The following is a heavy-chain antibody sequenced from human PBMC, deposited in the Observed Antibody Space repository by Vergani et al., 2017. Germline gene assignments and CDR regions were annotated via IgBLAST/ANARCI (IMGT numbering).Heavy chain of an antibody. J-gene: IGHJ3*02. CDR2: INPNSGGT. CDR1: GYTFTGYY. CDR3: ARDSVVTPGAFDI. Sequence: QVQLVQSGAEVKKPGASVKVSCKASGYTFTGYYMHWVRQAPGQGLEWMGWINPNSGGTNYAQKFQGRVTMTRDTSISTAYMERSRLRSADTAVYYCARDSVVTPGAFDIWGQGTMVTVSS. V-gene: IGHV1-2*02. D-gene: IGHD4-23*01.